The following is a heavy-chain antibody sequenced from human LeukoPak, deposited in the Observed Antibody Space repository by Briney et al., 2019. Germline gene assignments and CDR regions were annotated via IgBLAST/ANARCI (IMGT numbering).Heavy chain of an antibody. Sequence: GGSLRLSCAASGFTVSSYGMHWVRQAPGKGLEWVAVISYDGSNKYYADSVKGRFTISRDNSKNTLYLQMNSLRAEDTAVYYCAKDGHYDYVWGSYLAFDIWGQGTMVTVSS. CDR1: GFTVSSYG. D-gene: IGHD3-16*02. CDR3: AKDGHYDYVWGSYLAFDI. CDR2: ISYDGSNK. V-gene: IGHV3-30*18. J-gene: IGHJ3*02.